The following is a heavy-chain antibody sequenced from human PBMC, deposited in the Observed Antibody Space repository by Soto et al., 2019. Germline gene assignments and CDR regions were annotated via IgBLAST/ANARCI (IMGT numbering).Heavy chain of an antibody. V-gene: IGHV1-69*06. CDR2: IIPIFGTA. Sequence: ASVKVSCKASGGTFSSYAISWVRQAPGQGLEWMGGIIPIFGTANYAQKFQGRVTITADKSTSTAYMELSSLRSEDTAVYYCASREGIVATIDGMDVWGQGTTVTVSS. J-gene: IGHJ6*02. CDR1: GGTFSSYA. CDR3: ASREGIVATIDGMDV. D-gene: IGHD5-12*01.